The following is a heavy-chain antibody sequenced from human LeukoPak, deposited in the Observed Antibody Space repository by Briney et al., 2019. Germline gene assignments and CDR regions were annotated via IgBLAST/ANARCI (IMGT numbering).Heavy chain of an antibody. CDR3: ARQGEYSTSWSSFGY. J-gene: IGHJ4*02. CDR2: INHSGST. CDR1: GGSFSGYY. V-gene: IGHV4-34*01. D-gene: IGHD2-2*01. Sequence: SETLSLTCAVYGGSFSGYYWSWIRQPPGKGLEWIGEINHSGSTYYRPSLRSRVTISVDTSKNQFSLKLTSVTAADTAVYYCARQGEYSTSWSSFGYWGQGTLVTVSS.